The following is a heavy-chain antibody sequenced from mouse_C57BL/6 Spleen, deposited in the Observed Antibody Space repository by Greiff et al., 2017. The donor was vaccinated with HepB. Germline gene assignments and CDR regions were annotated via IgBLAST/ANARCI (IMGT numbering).Heavy chain of an antibody. CDR2: ISYDGSN. CDR1: GYSITSGYY. J-gene: IGHJ2*01. V-gene: IGHV3-6*01. D-gene: IGHD2-1*01. Sequence: EVQLQESGPGLVKPSQSLSLTCSVTGYSITSGYYWNWIRQFPGNKLEWMGYISYDGSNNYNPSLKNRISITRDTSKNQFFLKLNSVTTEDTATYYCARGKIYYGNEDDWGQGTTLTVSS. CDR3: ARGKIYYGNEDD.